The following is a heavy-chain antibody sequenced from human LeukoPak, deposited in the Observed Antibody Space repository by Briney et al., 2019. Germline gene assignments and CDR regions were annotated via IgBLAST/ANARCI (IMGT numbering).Heavy chain of an antibody. D-gene: IGHD2-21*02. CDR3: ATSIYCGGDCYHSLGFDY. Sequence: ASVKVSCKASGYTFTSYAMHWVRQAPGQRLEWMGWINAGNGNTKYSQEFQGRVTITRDTSASTAYMELSSLRSEDMAVYYCATSIYCGGDCYHSLGFDYWGQGTLVTVSS. CDR2: INAGNGNT. V-gene: IGHV1-3*03. CDR1: GYTFTSYA. J-gene: IGHJ4*02.